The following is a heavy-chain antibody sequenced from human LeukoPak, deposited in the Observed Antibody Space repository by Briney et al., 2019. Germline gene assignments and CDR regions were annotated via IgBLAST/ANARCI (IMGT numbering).Heavy chain of an antibody. CDR1: GGTFSSYA. D-gene: IGHD3-10*01. CDR2: IIPIFGIA. V-gene: IGHV1-69*04. J-gene: IGHJ4*02. Sequence: ASVKVSCKASGGTFSSYAISWVRQAPGQGLEWMGRIIPIFGIANYAQKFQGRVTITADKSTSTAYMELSSLRSEDTAVYYCASKDYYGSRSSAFDYWGQGTLVTVSS. CDR3: ASKDYYGSRSSAFDY.